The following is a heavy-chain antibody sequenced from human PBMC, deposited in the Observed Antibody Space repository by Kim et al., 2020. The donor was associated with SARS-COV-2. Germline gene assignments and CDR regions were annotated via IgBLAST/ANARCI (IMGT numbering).Heavy chain of an antibody. D-gene: IGHD3-10*01. J-gene: IGHJ3*02. V-gene: IGHV5-51*01. Sequence: RYSPSFQGQVTISADKSISTAYLQWSSLKASDTAMYYCARQAYGSDAFDIWGQGTMVTVSS. CDR3: ARQAYGSDAFDI.